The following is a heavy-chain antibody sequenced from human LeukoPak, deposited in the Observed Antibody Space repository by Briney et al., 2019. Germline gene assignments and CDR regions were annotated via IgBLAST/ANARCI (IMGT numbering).Heavy chain of an antibody. CDR1: RGSLSSYL. J-gene: IGHJ2*01. CDR2: VHASGST. V-gene: IGHV4-4*07. D-gene: IGHD3-22*01. Sequence: PSETLSLIRNVSRGSLSSYLWSWLRQPAGKGLEWIGRVHASGSTNYSPSLRSRVTISLDKSNNNFSRKLTSVTAEDTAVYYCARDAVAESGFFGRWGRGIPVIVSS. CDR3: ARDAVAESGFFGR.